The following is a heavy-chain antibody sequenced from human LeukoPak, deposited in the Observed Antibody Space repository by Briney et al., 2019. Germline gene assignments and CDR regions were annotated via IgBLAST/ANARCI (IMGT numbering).Heavy chain of an antibody. V-gene: IGHV4-39*07. CDR2: FYHSGST. CDR1: GGSISGSDYY. Sequence: SETLSLTCTVSGGSISGSDYYWGWVRQPPGKGLEWIGSFYHSGSTYYNPSLKSRVTISVDKSKNQFSLKLSSVTAADTAVYYCAREVNYYMDVWGKGTTVTVSS. J-gene: IGHJ6*03. CDR3: AREVNYYMDV.